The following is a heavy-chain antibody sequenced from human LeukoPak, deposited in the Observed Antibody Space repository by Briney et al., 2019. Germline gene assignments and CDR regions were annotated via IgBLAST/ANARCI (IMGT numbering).Heavy chain of an antibody. J-gene: IGHJ4*02. D-gene: IGHD2-15*01. Sequence: PSETLSLTCAVYGGSFSGYYWSWVRQPPGEGLEWIGEIYESGTTKYNPSLKSRVAISMVPSKQQFSLILSSVTAADTAVYYCARGAWATRLASWGRGTPVIVSS. CDR1: GGSFSGYY. V-gene: IGHV4-34*01. CDR2: IYESGTT. CDR3: ARGAWATRLAS.